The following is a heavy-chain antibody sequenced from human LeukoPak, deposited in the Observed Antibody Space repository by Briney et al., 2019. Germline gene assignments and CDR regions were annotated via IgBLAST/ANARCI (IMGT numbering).Heavy chain of an antibody. Sequence: GGSLRLSCAASGFTVSSNYMSWVRQAPGKGLEWVSVIYSGGSTYYADSVKGRFTISRDNSKNTMYLQMNSLRAEDTAVYYCAAPVTVTHDAFDIWGQGTMVTVSS. D-gene: IGHD4-17*01. CDR2: IYSGGST. CDR1: GFTVSSNY. V-gene: IGHV3-53*01. J-gene: IGHJ3*02. CDR3: AAPVTVTHDAFDI.